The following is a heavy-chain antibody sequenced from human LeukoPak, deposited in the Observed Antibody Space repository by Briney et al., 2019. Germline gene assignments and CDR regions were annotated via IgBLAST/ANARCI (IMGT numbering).Heavy chain of an antibody. V-gene: IGHV1-69*13. CDR1: GGTFSTNA. CDR3: ARGYSSSWGPAGAFDI. Sequence: ASVKVSCKASGGTFSTNAINWVRQAPGQGLEWMGGIIPIFGTANYAQKFQGRVTITADESTSTAYMDLSSLRSEDTAVYYCARGYSSSWGPAGAFDIWGQGTMVTVSS. D-gene: IGHD6-13*01. J-gene: IGHJ3*02. CDR2: IIPIFGTA.